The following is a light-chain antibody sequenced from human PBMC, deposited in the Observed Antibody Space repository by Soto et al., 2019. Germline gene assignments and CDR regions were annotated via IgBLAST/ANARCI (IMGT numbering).Light chain of an antibody. V-gene: IGKV2-28*01. Sequence: DIVMTQYPLSLPVTPGAPASISCRSSQSLLHSSGYNYLDWYLQKPGQSPRLLLSLGANRVSLVLGRFSGSASGTDFTLKISRVEAEVDVVYYCVQALPTCTFCQGNK. CDR2: LGA. J-gene: IGKJ1*01. CDR1: QSLLHSSGYNY. CDR3: VQALPTCT.